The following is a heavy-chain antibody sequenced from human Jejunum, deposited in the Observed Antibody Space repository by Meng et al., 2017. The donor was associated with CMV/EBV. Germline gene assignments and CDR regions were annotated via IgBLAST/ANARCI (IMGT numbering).Heavy chain of an antibody. CDR3: ARNNPRNCASITCPGAYDI. J-gene: IGHJ3*02. Sequence: YCMRCVCLLPGKGLEWVAKINFYGIGNYYVDSVRGRFTIARDNVTNSLSLQMNSLRAEDTAVYYCARNNPRNCASITCPGAYDIWGQGTVVTVSS. D-gene: IGHD2-2*01. CDR1: YC. CDR2: INFYGIGN. V-gene: IGHV3-7*01.